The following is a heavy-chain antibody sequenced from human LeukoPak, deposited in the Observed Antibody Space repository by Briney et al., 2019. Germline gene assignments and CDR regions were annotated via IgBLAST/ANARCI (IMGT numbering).Heavy chain of an antibody. CDR2: TSGSGGST. D-gene: IGHD3-22*01. Sequence: PGGSLRLSCAASGFTFSSYAMSWVRQAPGKGLEWVSATSGSGGSTYYADSVKGRFTISRDNSKNTLYLQMNSLRAEDTAVYYCAKGTLTTRAYYYDSSGYYFDYWGQGTLVTVSS. CDR1: GFTFSSYA. J-gene: IGHJ4*02. V-gene: IGHV3-23*01. CDR3: AKGTLTTRAYYYDSSGYYFDY.